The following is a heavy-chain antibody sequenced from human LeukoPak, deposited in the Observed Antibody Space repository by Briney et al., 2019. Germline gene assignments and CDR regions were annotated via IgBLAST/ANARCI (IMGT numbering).Heavy chain of an antibody. Sequence: GGSLRLSCAASGFTFSSDAMHWVRLAPGKGLDWVAVISHHGTDKYYADSVKDRFTISSDNSKSILYLQMNGLRAEDTAVYYCARSTPGDYTLHLIDSWGQGTLVTVSS. CDR2: ISHHGTDK. J-gene: IGHJ4*02. CDR3: ARSTPGDYTLHLIDS. D-gene: IGHD3-3*01. CDR1: GFTFSSDA. V-gene: IGHV3-30-3*01.